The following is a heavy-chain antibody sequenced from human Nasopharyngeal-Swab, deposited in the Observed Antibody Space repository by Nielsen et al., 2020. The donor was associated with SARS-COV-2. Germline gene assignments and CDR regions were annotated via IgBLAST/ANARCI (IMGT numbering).Heavy chain of an antibody. Sequence: GSLRLSCTVSGGSISSSSYYWGWIRQPPGKGLEWIGIIYYSGSTYYNPSLKSRVTISVDTSKNQFSLKLSSVTAADTAVYYCARRLVVTPGPFDYWGQGTLVTVSS. D-gene: IGHD4-23*01. V-gene: IGHV4-39*01. CDR2: IYYSGST. CDR1: GGSISSSSYY. CDR3: ARRLVVTPGPFDY. J-gene: IGHJ4*02.